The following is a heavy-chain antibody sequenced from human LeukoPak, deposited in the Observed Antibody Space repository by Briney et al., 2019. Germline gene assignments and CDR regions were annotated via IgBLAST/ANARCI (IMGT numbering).Heavy chain of an antibody. CDR2: IKQDGSEK. CDR3: ARFTAIFGVVTDAFDI. Sequence: GGSLRLSCAASGFTFSSYWMSWVRQAPGKGLEWVANIKQDGSEKYYVDSVKGRFTISRDNAKNSLYLQMNSLRAEDTAVYYCARFTAIFGVVTDAFDIWGQGTMVTVSS. J-gene: IGHJ3*02. CDR1: GFTFSSYW. D-gene: IGHD3-3*01. V-gene: IGHV3-7*01.